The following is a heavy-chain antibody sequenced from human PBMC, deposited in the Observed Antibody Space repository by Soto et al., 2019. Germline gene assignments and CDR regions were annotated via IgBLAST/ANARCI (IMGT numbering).Heavy chain of an antibody. V-gene: IGHV5-51*01. CDR2: IYPGDSDT. CDR3: ASTSRDGYNFFGMDV. D-gene: IGHD5-12*01. CDR1: GYSFTSYW. Sequence: GESLKISCKGSGYSFTSYWISWVRQMPGKGLEWMGIIYPGDSDTRYSPSFQGQVTISADKSISTAYLQWSSLKASDTAMYYCASTSRDGYNFFGMDVWGQGTTVTVSS. J-gene: IGHJ6*02.